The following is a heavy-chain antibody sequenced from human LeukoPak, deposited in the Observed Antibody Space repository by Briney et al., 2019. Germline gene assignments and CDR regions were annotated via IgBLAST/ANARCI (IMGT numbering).Heavy chain of an antibody. D-gene: IGHD4-17*01. CDR2: IIPIFGTA. CDR1: GGTFSSYA. V-gene: IGHV1-69*05. Sequence: SVKVSCKASGGTFSSYAISWVRQAPGQGLEWMGRIIPIFGTANYAQKFQGRVTITTDESTSTAYMELSSLRSEDTAVYYCARGTNDYGDYVRYYYMDVWGKGTTVTVSS. CDR3: ARGTNDYGDYVRYYYMDV. J-gene: IGHJ6*03.